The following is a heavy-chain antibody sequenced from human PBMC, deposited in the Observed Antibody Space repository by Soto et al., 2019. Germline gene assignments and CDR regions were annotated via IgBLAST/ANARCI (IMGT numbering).Heavy chain of an antibody. J-gene: IGHJ6*02. D-gene: IGHD3-16*01. Sequence: EVQLVESGGGWEQPGGSRRPSWAAPGFPFSSYGLNWVPQAPGTGMEGVSYIGSSISTIYYADSVKGRFTISRDNAKNSLYLQMNSLRDEDTAVYYCAREGVYYYYGMDVWGQGTTVTVSS. CDR3: AREGVYYYYGMDV. V-gene: IGHV3-48*02. CDR2: IGSSISTI. CDR1: GFPFSSYG.